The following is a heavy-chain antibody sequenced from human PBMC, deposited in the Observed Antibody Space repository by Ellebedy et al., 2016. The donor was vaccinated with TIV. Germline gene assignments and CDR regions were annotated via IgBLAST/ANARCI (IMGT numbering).Heavy chain of an antibody. V-gene: IGHV5-51*01. CDR1: GYSFTNYW. J-gene: IGHJ4*02. Sequence: GESLKISCKGSGYSFTNYWIGWVRQMPGKGLEWMAIIYPGDSNTIYSPSFQGQVTISADKSTGTAYLQWSSLKASDTAMYYCARRPTYGPLHYFDYWGQGNLVTVSS. D-gene: IGHD4-17*01. CDR3: ARRPTYGPLHYFDY. CDR2: IYPGDSNT.